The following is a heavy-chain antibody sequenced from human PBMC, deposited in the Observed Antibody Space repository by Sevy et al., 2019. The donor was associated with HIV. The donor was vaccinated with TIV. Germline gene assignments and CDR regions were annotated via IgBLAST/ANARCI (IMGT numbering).Heavy chain of an antibody. J-gene: IGHJ4*02. V-gene: IGHV3-48*01. D-gene: IGHD1-26*01. CDR1: GFTFSSYS. CDR3: ARYSGSYPAPS. CDR2: ISSSSSTI. Sequence: GGSLRLSCAASGFTFSSYSMNWVRQAPGKGLEWVSYISSSSSTIYYADSEKGRFTISRDNAKNSLYLQMNSLRAEDTAVYYCARYSGSYPAPSWGQGTLVTVSS.